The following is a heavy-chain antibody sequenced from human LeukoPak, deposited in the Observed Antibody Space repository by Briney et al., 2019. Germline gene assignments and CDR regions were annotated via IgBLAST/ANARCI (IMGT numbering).Heavy chain of an antibody. V-gene: IGHV1-69*01. CDR2: IIPIFGTA. D-gene: IGHD5-12*01. CDR1: GGTFSSYA. CDR3: ARDKGGYSGYVSFDY. Sequence: GSSVKVSCKASGGTFSSYAISWVRQAPGQGLEWMGGIIPIFGTANYAQKFQGRVTITADESTGTAYMELSSLRSEDTAVYYCARDKGGYSGYVSFDYWGQGTLVTVSS. J-gene: IGHJ4*02.